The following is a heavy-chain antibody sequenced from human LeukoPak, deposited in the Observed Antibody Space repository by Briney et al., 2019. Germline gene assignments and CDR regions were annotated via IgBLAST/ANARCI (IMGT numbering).Heavy chain of an antibody. J-gene: IGHJ4*02. Sequence: PGGSLRLSCAASGFTFSSYEMNWVRQAPGKGLEWVSSISSSSSYIYYADSVKGRFTISRDNAKNSLYLQMNSLRAEDTAVYYCAREGAVICSGGSCPFDYWGQGTLVTVSS. CDR2: ISSSSSYI. CDR1: GFTFSSYE. V-gene: IGHV3-21*01. CDR3: AREGAVICSGGSCPFDY. D-gene: IGHD2-15*01.